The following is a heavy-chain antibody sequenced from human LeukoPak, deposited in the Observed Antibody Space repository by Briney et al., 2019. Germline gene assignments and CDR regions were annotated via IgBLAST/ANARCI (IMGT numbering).Heavy chain of an antibody. CDR2: INAGTGDG. D-gene: IGHD3-10*01. Sequence: ASVKVSCKASGYTFTSYAMHWVRQAPGQTLEWMGWINAGTGDGRYSPKFQGRLAMTTDTSATTVYMELNSLKSEDTAVYYCARSGDSWSCDNWGQGTLVSVSS. V-gene: IGHV1-3*01. CDR1: GYTFTSYA. CDR3: ARSGDSWSCDN. J-gene: IGHJ4*02.